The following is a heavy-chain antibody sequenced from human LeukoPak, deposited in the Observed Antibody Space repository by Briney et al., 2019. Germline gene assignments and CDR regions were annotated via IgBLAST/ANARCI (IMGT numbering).Heavy chain of an antibody. V-gene: IGHV1-58*02. CDR1: GGTFSSYA. D-gene: IGHD3-3*01. Sequence: SVKVSCKASGGTFSSYAISWVRQAPGQGLEWMGGIVVGSGNTNYAQKFQERVTITRDMSTSTAYMELSSLRSEDTAVYYCAADYDFWSALTWGQGTLVTVSS. CDR3: AADYDFWSALT. CDR2: IVVGSGNT. J-gene: IGHJ5*02.